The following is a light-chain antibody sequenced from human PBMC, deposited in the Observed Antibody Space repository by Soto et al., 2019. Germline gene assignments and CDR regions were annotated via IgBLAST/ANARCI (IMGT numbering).Light chain of an antibody. Sequence: QSVLTQPPSMSGAPGQRVTISCTGSSSNIGTGYEVHWYQQLPGTAPKLLIYGNNNRPSGIPDRFSGSKSGTSATLGITGLQIGDEADYYCATWDSSLSAAVFGGGTKLTVL. CDR2: GNN. V-gene: IGLV1-40*01. CDR3: ATWDSSLSAAV. CDR1: SSNIGTGYE. J-gene: IGLJ2*01.